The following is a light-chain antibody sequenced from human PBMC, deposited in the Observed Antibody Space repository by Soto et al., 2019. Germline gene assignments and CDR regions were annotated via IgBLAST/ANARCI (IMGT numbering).Light chain of an antibody. V-gene: IGKV1-9*01. CDR3: QQIDSYPRT. J-gene: IGKJ1*01. CDR1: QGISSS. Sequence: IQLTQSPCSLSASVGDRVTITCRAGQGISSSLAWYQQKPGKAPNLLISTASTLQTGVPSRFSGSGSGTDFALTISSLQPEDFATYYCQQIDSYPRTFGQGTKVEIK. CDR2: TAS.